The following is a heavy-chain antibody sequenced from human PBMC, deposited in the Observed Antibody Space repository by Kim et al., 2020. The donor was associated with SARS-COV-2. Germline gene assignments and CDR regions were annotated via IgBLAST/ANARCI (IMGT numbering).Heavy chain of an antibody. V-gene: IGHV4-34*01. D-gene: IGHD3-3*01. Sequence: SETLSLTCAVYGGSFSAYSWIWIRQAPGKGLEWIGEVNHSGITKYHPSLKSGVTISVDTSKNQFSLKLPSVTAADTAVFYCARGRAGVVPSPILGLGPYYYYYAMDVWGQGTTVTVS. J-gene: IGHJ6*02. CDR2: VNHSGIT. CDR3: ARGRAGVVPSPILGLGPYYYYYAMDV. CDR1: GGSFSAYS.